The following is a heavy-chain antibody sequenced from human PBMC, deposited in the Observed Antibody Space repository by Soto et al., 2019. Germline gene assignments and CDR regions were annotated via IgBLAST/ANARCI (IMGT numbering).Heavy chain of an antibody. V-gene: IGHV1-69*01. CDR3: ARGVKKQRWFMSLGAHDAFDI. J-gene: IGHJ3*02. CDR1: SGDA. Sequence: SGDASGWLLNAKKKGKERTGGIIPIFGTANYAQKFQGRVTITADESTSTAYMELSSLRSEDTAVYYCARGVKKQRWFMSLGAHDAFDIWGKGTMVTVSS. D-gene: IGHD2-8*02. CDR2: IIPIFGTA.